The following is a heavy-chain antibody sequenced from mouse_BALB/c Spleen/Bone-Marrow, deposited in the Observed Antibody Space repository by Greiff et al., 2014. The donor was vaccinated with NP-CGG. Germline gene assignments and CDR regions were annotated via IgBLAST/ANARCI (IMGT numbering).Heavy chain of an antibody. J-gene: IGHJ3*01. V-gene: IGHV6-6*01. CDR3: TTWDGGLY. D-gene: IGHD4-1*01. Sequence: EVQVVESGGGLVQPGGSMQLSCGASGITFSNAWMHWVRQSPEKGLEWVAEIRNKASNHATYYRESVKGRFTISRDDSKSCVYLQMNRLRAEDTGFYYCTTWDGGLYWGQGTLVTVSA. CDR2: IRNKASNHAT. CDR1: GITFSNAW.